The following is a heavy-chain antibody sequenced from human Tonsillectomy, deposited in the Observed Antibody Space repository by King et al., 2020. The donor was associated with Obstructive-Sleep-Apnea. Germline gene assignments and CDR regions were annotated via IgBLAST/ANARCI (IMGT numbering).Heavy chain of an antibody. Sequence: QLVQSGAEVKKPGESLRISCKGSGYSFTSYWLRWVRQMPGKGLEWMGRIHPSDSYTNYSPSFQGHVTISVDKSISTAYLQWNSLQASDTAIYYCARSYSYDSSGYYYHFDYWGQGTLVTVSS. V-gene: IGHV5-10-1*01. D-gene: IGHD3-22*01. CDR2: IHPSDSYT. CDR1: GYSFTSYW. J-gene: IGHJ4*02. CDR3: ARSYSYDSSGYYYHFDY.